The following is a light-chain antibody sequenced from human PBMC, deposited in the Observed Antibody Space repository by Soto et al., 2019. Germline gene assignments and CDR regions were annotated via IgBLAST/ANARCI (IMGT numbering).Light chain of an antibody. V-gene: IGKV3D-20*02. CDR3: QQRSNWPPIT. J-gene: IGKJ5*01. CDR1: QSVSSSY. Sequence: EIVLTQSPATLSLSPGERGTLSCGASQSVSSSYLAWYQQKPGQAPRLLIYGASSRATGIPARFSGSGSGTDFTLTISSLEPEDFAVYYCQQRSNWPPITFGQGTHWRI. CDR2: GAS.